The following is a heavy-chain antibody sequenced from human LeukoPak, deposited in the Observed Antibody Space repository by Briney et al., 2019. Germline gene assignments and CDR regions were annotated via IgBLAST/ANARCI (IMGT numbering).Heavy chain of an antibody. CDR1: GFTFSNYE. CDR2: ISSSGSTI. V-gene: IGHV3-48*03. D-gene: IGHD5-18*01. CDR3: ARDDTYGLDY. J-gene: IGHJ4*02. Sequence: PGGSLRLSCAASGFTFSNYEMNWGRQAQGKGLEWVSYISSSGSTIYYADSVKGRFTISRDNAKNSLYLQMNSLRAEDTAVYYCARDDTYGLDYWGQGTRVTVSS.